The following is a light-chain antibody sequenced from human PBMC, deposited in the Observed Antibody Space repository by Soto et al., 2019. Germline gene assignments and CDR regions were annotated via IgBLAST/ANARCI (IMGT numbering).Light chain of an antibody. CDR3: TSYTSSSTLVV. J-gene: IGLJ3*02. CDR2: DVG. Sequence: QSVLTQPASVSGSPGQSITISCTGTSSDVGGYNYVSWYQQHPGKAPKLIIYDVGIRPSGVSNRFSGSKSGNTASLTISGLQAEDEADYYCTSYTSSSTLVVFGGVTQLTVL. V-gene: IGLV2-14*01. CDR1: SSDVGGYNY.